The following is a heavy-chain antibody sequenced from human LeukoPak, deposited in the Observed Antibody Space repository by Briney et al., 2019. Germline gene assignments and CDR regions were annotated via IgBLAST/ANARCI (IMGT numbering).Heavy chain of an antibody. D-gene: IGHD5-12*01. CDR3: ASRVWLPPLIHDAFDI. Sequence: PGGSLRLSCAASEFSVGSNYMTWVRQAPGKGLEWVSLIYSGGSTYYADSVKGRFTISRDNSKNTLYLQMNSLRAEDTAVYYCASRVWLPPLIHDAFDIWGQGTMVTVSS. CDR1: EFSVGSNY. J-gene: IGHJ3*02. CDR2: IYSGGST. V-gene: IGHV3-66*01.